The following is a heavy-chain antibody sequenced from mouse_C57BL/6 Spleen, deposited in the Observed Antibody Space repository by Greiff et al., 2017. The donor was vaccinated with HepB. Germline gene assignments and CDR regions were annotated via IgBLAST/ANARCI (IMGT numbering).Heavy chain of an antibody. CDR1: GFNIKDYY. D-gene: IGHD2-4*01. V-gene: IGHV14-1*01. J-gene: IGHJ4*01. CDR3: TSIYYDYDDAMDY. CDR2: IDPEDGDT. Sequence: VQLQQSGAGLVRPGASVKLSCTASGFNIKDYYMHWVKQRPEQGLEWIGRIDPEDGDTEYAPKFQGKATMTADTSSNTAYLQLSSLTSEDTAVYYCTSIYYDYDDAMDYWGQGTSVTVSS.